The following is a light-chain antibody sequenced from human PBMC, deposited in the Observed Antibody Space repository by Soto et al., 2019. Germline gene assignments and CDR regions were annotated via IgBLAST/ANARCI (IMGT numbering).Light chain of an antibody. CDR2: AAS. V-gene: IGKV1-8*01. CDR1: QGISSY. CDR3: QQADSSCT. Sequence: AVRVTQSTSSFSASTGDRVTITCRASQGISSYLAWYQQKPGKAPKLLIYAASTLQSGVPSRLSGSGSGTDFTLTISCLQSEDLATYCSQQADSSCTFGEGTKVAIK. J-gene: IGKJ4*02.